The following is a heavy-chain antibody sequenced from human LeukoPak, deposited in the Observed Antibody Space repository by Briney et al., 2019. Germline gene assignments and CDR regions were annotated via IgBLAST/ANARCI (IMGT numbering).Heavy chain of an antibody. Sequence: PGGSLRLSCAASGFTFDDYAMHWVRQAPGQGLEWVSLISGDGGTTFYADSVKGRFTISRDNSKNSLYLQMNSLRTEDTAFYYCAKDIGGYAHGGSWGQGTLVSVSS. J-gene: IGHJ5*02. CDR1: GFTFDDYA. CDR3: AKDIGGYAHGGS. CDR2: ISGDGGTT. V-gene: IGHV3-43*02. D-gene: IGHD5-18*01.